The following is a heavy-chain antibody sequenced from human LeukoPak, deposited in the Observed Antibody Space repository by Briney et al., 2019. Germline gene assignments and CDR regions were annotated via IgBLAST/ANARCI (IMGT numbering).Heavy chain of an antibody. CDR2: ISSSGSNI. Sequence: GGPLRLSCAASGFTFSDYYMSWIRQAPGKGLEWVSYISSSGSNIYNADSVRGRFTISRDNANNSLYLQMNSLRAEDTAVYYCARLGVSDGYNYVGWFDPWGKGTLVTVSS. D-gene: IGHD5-24*01. V-gene: IGHV3-11*04. CDR3: ARLGVSDGYNYVGWFDP. J-gene: IGHJ5*02. CDR1: GFTFSDYY.